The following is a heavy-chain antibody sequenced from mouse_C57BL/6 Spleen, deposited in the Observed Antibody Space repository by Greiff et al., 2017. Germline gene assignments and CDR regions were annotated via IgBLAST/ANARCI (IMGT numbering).Heavy chain of an antibody. V-gene: IGHV5-9*01. D-gene: IGHD3-3*01. CDR3: ARQPLGSAMDY. Sequence: EVKLVESGGGLVKPGGSLKLSCAASGFTFSSYTMSWVRQTPEKRLEWVATISGGGGNTYYPDSVKGRFTISRDNAKNTLYLQMSSLRSEDTALYYCARQPLGSAMDYWGQGTSVTVSS. CDR1: GFTFSSYT. CDR2: ISGGGGNT. J-gene: IGHJ4*01.